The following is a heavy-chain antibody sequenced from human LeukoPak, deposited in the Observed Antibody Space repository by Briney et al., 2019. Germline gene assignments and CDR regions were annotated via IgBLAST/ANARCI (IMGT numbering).Heavy chain of an antibody. CDR2: IDYSGGT. J-gene: IGHJ4*02. Sequence: SETLSLTCTVSDGSISTYYWSWIRQTQGKGLEWIAYIDYSGGTNYNPSLKSRVTILVDTSKNQFSLKLSSVTPADTAVYYCARGGNYFDYWGQGTLVTVSS. CDR3: ARGGNYFDY. V-gene: IGHV4-59*01. CDR1: DGSISTYY.